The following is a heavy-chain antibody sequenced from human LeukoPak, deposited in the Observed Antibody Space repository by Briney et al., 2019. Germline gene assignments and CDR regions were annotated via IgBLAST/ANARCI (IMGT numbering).Heavy chain of an antibody. J-gene: IGHJ5*02. CDR1: GYTFTSYD. D-gene: IGHD6-19*01. CDR3: ARGVGSGWYRFLQKNWFDP. CDR2: MNPNSGNT. V-gene: IGHV1-8*03. Sequence: ASVKVSCKASGYTFTSYDINWVRQATGQGLEWMGWMNPNSGNTGYAQKFQGRVTITRNTSISTAYMELSSLRSEDTAVYYCARGVGSGWYRFLQKNWFDPWGQGTLVTVSS.